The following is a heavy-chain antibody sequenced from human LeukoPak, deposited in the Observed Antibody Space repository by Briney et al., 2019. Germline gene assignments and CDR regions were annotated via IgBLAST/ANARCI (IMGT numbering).Heavy chain of an antibody. V-gene: IGHV3-21*01. CDR2: ISSSSSYI. J-gene: IGHJ2*01. D-gene: IGHD4-11*01. Sequence: PGGSLRLSCAVSGFTFSTHAMSWVRQAPGKGLEWVSSISSSSSYIYYADSVKGRFTISRDNAKNSLYLQMNSLRAEDTAVYYCARGRVYSNYHHYWYFDLWGRGTLVTVSS. CDR3: ARGRVYSNYHHYWYFDL. CDR1: GFTFSTHA.